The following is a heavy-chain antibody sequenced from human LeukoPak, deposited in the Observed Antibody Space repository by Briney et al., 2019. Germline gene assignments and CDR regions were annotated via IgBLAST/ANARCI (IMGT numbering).Heavy chain of an antibody. CDR2: IKQDGSEK. V-gene: IGHV3-7*03. J-gene: IGHJ3*02. CDR3: ARVFTHSGWYGDAFDI. Sequence: GGSLRLSCAASGFTFSSYWMSWVRQAPGKGLEWVANIKQDGSEKYYVDSVKGRFTISRDNAKNSLYLQMNSLRAEDTAVYYCARVFTHSGWYGDAFDIWGQGTMVTVSS. D-gene: IGHD6-19*01. CDR1: GFTFSSYW.